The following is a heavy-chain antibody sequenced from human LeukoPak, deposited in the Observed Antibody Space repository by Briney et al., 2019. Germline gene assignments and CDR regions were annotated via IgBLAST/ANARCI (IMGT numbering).Heavy chain of an antibody. CDR2: IYYSGST. D-gene: IGHD6-13*01. J-gene: IGHJ4*02. V-gene: IGHV4-30-4*01. CDR3: ARGDSSSWSFKI. CDR1: GGSTSSGAYY. Sequence: SETLSLTCTVSGGSTSSGAYYWSWIRQPPGKGLEWIGHIYYSGSTYYNPSLQSRVSLSVDTSKSQFSLILNSVTAADTAVYYCARGDSSSWSFKIWGQGSLVTVSS.